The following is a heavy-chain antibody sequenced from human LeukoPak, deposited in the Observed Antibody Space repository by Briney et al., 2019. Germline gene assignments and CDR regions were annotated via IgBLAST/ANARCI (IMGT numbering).Heavy chain of an antibody. Sequence: GGSLRLSCAASGFTFSSYAMSWVRQAPGKGLEWVSAISGSGGSTYYADSVKGRFTISRDNSKNTLYLQMNSLRAEDTAVYYCAKPYCSSTSCYQHYYYGMDVWGQGTTVTVSS. J-gene: IGHJ6*02. CDR3: AKPYCSSTSCYQHYYYGMDV. D-gene: IGHD2-2*01. CDR2: ISGSGGST. V-gene: IGHV3-23*01. CDR1: GFTFSSYA.